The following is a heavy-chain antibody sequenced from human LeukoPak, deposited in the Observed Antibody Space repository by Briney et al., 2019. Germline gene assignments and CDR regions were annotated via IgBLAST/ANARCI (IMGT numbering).Heavy chain of an antibody. CDR3: ARDQLPVVAAPKSRYYYYYMDV. J-gene: IGHJ6*03. D-gene: IGHD2-15*01. V-gene: IGHV1-46*01. CDR2: INPSGGST. Sequence: ASVKVSCKASGGTFSSYAISWVRQAPGQGLEWMGIINPSGGSTSYAQKFQGRVTMTRDTSTSTVYMELSSLRSEDTAVYYCARDQLPVVAAPKSRYYYYYMDVWGKGTTVTVSS. CDR1: GGTFSSYA.